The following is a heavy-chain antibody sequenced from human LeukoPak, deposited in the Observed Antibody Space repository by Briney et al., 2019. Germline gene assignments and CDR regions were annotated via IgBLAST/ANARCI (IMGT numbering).Heavy chain of an antibody. CDR1: GYTFTSYD. V-gene: IGHV1-18*01. CDR2: VSAYNGNT. Sequence: ASVKVSCKASGYTFTSYDINWVRQATGQGLEWMGWVSAYNGNTNYAQKLQGRVTMTTDTSTSTAYMELRSLRSDDTAVYYCARDSPTPPDYWGQGTLVTVSS. CDR3: ARDSPTPPDY. J-gene: IGHJ4*02.